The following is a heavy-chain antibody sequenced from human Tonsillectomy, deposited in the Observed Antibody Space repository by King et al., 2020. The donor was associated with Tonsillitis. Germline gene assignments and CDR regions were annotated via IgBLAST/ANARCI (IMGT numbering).Heavy chain of an antibody. D-gene: IGHD6-19*01. CDR1: GDSVSSNSAA. Sequence: VQLQQSGPGLVKPSQTLSLTCALSGDSVSSNSAAWNWIRQSPSRGLEWLGRTYYRSKWYNDYAVSVKSRITINPDTSKNQFSLQLNSVTPEDTAVYYCARDLSSAVAGDYVYYYGMDVWGQGTTVTVSS. CDR3: ARDLSSAVAGDYVYYYGMDV. J-gene: IGHJ6*02. V-gene: IGHV6-1*01. CDR2: TYYRSKWYN.